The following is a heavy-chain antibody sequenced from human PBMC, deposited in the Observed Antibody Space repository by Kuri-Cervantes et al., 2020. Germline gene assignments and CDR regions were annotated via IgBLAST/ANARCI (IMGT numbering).Heavy chain of an antibody. Sequence: LACTVAGGSISSYYWSWIRQPPGKGLEWIGYIYYSGSTNYNPSLKSRVTISVDTSKNQFSLKLSSVTAADTAVYYCARDQGSSTLWYYYGMDVWGQGTTVTVSS. J-gene: IGHJ6*02. CDR3: ARDQGSSTLWYYYGMDV. CDR1: GGSISSYY. D-gene: IGHD6-6*01. V-gene: IGHV4-59*01. CDR2: IYYSGST.